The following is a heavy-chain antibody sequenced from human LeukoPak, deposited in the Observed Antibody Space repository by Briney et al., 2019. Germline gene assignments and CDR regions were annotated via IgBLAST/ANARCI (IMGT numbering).Heavy chain of an antibody. Sequence: GGSLRLSCAASGFTFSSYWMHWVRQTPGKGLVWVSRINSDGSSTSYADSVKGRFTISRDNAKNSLYLQMNSLRAEDTALYHCARKGVGGELGGFDYWGQGTLVTVSS. J-gene: IGHJ4*02. CDR3: ARKGVGGELGGFDY. V-gene: IGHV3-74*01. D-gene: IGHD3-16*01. CDR1: GFTFSSYW. CDR2: INSDGSST.